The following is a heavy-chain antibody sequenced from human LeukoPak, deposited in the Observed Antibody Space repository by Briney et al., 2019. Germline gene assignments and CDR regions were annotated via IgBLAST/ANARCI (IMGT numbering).Heavy chain of an antibody. Sequence: GGSLRLSCAASGFSVSNSYMYWVRQAPGKGLEWVSFFYKGDSTYYAESVRGRFTISRDNSKNTLYLLMNSLIPEDTAVYYCATSGLPGQITLPHDWGQGTLVTVSS. CDR2: FYKGDST. V-gene: IGHV3-53*01. CDR3: ATSGLPGQITLPHD. D-gene: IGHD3-10*01. CDR1: GFSVSNSY. J-gene: IGHJ1*01.